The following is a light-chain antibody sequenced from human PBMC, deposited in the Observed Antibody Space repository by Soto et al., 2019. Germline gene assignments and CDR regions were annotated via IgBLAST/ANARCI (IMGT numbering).Light chain of an antibody. CDR3: QQHNSYPRT. CDR2: DAF. Sequence: DIQLTQSPSFLSASVGARVPITCRASQGISSNLAWYQQKPGKAPKLLIYDAFTLQSGVPSRFSGSGSWTEFTLTISSLQPEDVATYYCQQHNSYPRTFGGGTKVEIK. CDR1: QGISSN. V-gene: IGKV1-9*01. J-gene: IGKJ4*01.